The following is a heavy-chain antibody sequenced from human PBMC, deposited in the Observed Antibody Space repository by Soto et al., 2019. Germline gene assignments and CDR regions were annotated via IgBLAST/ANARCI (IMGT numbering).Heavy chain of an antibody. CDR2: ISAYNGNT. CDR3: ASYREQLVLYGMDV. J-gene: IGHJ6*02. D-gene: IGHD6-13*01. CDR1: GYTFTSYV. V-gene: IGHV1-18*01. Sequence: QVQLVQSGAEVKKPGASVKVSCKASGYTFTSYVISWVRQAPGQGLEWMGWISAYNGNTNYAQKLQGRVTMTTDTSTSTAYMELRSRRYDDTAVYYCASYREQLVLYGMDVWGQGTTVTVSS.